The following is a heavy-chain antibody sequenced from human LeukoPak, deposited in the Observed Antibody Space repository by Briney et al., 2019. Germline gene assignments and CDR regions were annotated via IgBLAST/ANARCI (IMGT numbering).Heavy chain of an antibody. CDR1: GYTFTGYY. CDR3: ARDRTTTVTNFDY. Sequence: ASVKVSCKASGYTFTGYYMHWVRQAPGQGHEWMGWINPNSGGTNYAQKFQGRVTMTRDTSISTAYMELSRLRSDDTAVYYCARDRTTTVTNFDYWGQGTLVTVSS. J-gene: IGHJ4*02. D-gene: IGHD4-17*01. V-gene: IGHV1-2*02. CDR2: INPNSGGT.